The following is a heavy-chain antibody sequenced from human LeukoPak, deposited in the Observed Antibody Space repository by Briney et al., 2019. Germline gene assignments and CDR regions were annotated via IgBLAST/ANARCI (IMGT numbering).Heavy chain of an antibody. Sequence: PVASVKVSCKASGGTFSSYAISWVRQAPGQGLEWMGRIIPILGIANYAQKFQGRVTITADKSTSTAYMELSSLRSEDTAVYYCARDRRPRYFDLWGRGTLVTVSS. CDR1: GGTFSSYA. J-gene: IGHJ2*01. CDR2: IIPILGIA. CDR3: ARDRRPRYFDL. V-gene: IGHV1-69*04.